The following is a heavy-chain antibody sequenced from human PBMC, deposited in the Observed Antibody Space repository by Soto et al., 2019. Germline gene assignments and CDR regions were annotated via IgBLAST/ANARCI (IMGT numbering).Heavy chain of an antibody. J-gene: IGHJ6*02. Sequence: QGQLVQSGAEVRRPGSSVKVSCKASGGSFSSYSISWVRQAPGHGLEWMGRIVPVLGTANSAQKFQGRVAFSADVSTATAYMDLRGLRSDDTSIYFCARDSPGGGYYYGMDVWGQGTTVIVSS. CDR2: IVPVLGTA. D-gene: IGHD3-16*01. CDR3: ARDSPGGGYYYGMDV. CDR1: GGSFSSYS. V-gene: IGHV1-69*01.